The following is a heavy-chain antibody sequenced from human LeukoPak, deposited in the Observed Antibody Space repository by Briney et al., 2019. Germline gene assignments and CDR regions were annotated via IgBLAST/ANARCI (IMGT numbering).Heavy chain of an antibody. CDR2: IYSGGST. J-gene: IGHJ6*02. CDR3: ARDHDYGSGSYRNYYGMDV. Sequence: GGSLRLSCAASGFSFSTYAMSWVRQAPGKGLEWVSVIYSGGSTYYADSVKGRFTISRHNSKNTLYLQMNSLRAEDTAVYYCARDHDYGSGSYRNYYGMDVWGQGTTVTVSS. D-gene: IGHD3-10*01. CDR1: GFSFSTYA. V-gene: IGHV3-53*04.